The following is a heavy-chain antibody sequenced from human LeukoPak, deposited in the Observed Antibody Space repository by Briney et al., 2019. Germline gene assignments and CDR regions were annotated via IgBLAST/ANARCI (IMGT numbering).Heavy chain of an antibody. CDR1: GFTFGDYA. J-gene: IGHJ4*02. Sequence: PGRSLRLSCAASGFTFGDYAMHWVRQAPGKGLEWVSGMSWSGNIFGYADSVKGRFTISRDNAKNALGLQMNSLLAEDTAFYYCARVIRAPDYWGQGTLVTVSS. CDR3: ARVIRAPDY. CDR2: MSWSGNIF. V-gene: IGHV3-9*01. D-gene: IGHD2-21*01.